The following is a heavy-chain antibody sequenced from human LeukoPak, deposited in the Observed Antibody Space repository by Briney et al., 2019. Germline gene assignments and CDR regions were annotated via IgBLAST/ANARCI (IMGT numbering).Heavy chain of an antibody. CDR1: GYTFTSYG. J-gene: IGHJ4*02. Sequence: ASVKVSCKASGYTFTSYGISWVRQAPGQGLEWMGWISAYNGNTNYAQKLQGRVTMTTDTSTSTAYMELRSLRSDDTAVYYCARDLRHREYSSGRPPGGYWGQGTLVTVSS. D-gene: IGHD6-19*01. CDR3: ARDLRHREYSSGRPPGGY. CDR2: ISAYNGNT. V-gene: IGHV1-18*01.